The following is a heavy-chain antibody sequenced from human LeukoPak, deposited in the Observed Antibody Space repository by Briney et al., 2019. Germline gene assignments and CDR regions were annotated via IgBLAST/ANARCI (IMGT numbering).Heavy chain of an antibody. J-gene: IGHJ6*03. D-gene: IGHD2-2*01. CDR1: GFTVSSNY. CDR2: IYSGGST. V-gene: IGHV3-53*01. CDR3: ASLPDIVVVPAAIPGDYMDV. Sequence: PGGSLRLSCAASGFTVSSNYMSWVRQAPGKGLEWVSVIYSGGSTYYADSVKGRFTISRDNSKNTLYLQMNSLRAEDTAVYYCASLPDIVVVPAAIPGDYMDVWGKGTTVTVSS.